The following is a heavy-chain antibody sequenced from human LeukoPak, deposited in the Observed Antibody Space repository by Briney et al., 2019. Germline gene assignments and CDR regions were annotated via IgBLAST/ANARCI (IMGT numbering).Heavy chain of an antibody. CDR1: GFTVSSNY. CDR3: AKVPYSSSWYYFDY. J-gene: IGHJ4*02. V-gene: IGHV3-53*05. Sequence: GGSLRPSCAASGFTVSSNYMSWVRQAPGKGLEWVSVIYSGGSTYYADSVKGRFTISRDNSKNTLYLQMNSLRAEDTAVYYCAKVPYSSSWYYFDYWGQGTLVTVSS. CDR2: IYSGGST. D-gene: IGHD6-13*01.